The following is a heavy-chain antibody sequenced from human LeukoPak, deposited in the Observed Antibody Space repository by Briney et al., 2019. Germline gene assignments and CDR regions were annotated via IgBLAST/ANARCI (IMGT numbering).Heavy chain of an antibody. CDR2: INHSGST. CDR3: ARRALTNYDFWSGCYLSWFDP. Sequence: SETLSLTCAVYGGSFSGYYWSWIRQPPGKGLEWIGEINHSGSTNYNPSLKSRVTISVDTSKNQFSLKLSSVTAADTAVYYCARRALTNYDFWSGCYLSWFDPWGQGTLVTVSS. J-gene: IGHJ5*02. V-gene: IGHV4-34*01. D-gene: IGHD3-3*01. CDR1: GGSFSGYY.